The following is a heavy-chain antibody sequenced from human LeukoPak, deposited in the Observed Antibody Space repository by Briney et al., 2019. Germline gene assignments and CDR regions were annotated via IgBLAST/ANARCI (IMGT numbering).Heavy chain of an antibody. V-gene: IGHV4-39*07. CDR3: ARANIVVVPADPITYFDY. J-gene: IGHJ4*02. Sequence: PSETLSLTCTVSGGSISSSSYYWGWIRQPPGKGLEWIGSIYYSGSTYYNPSLKSRVTISVDTSKNQFSLKLSSVTAADTAVYYCARANIVVVPADPITYFDYWGQGTLVTVSS. CDR2: IYYSGST. CDR1: GGSISSSSYY. D-gene: IGHD2-2*01.